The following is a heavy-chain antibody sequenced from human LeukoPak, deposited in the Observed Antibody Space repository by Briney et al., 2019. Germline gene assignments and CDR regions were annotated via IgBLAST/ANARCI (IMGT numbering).Heavy chain of an antibody. J-gene: IGHJ4*02. CDR2: IVPSDSDT. CDR3: ARMEATTQFDY. D-gene: IGHD5-12*01. CDR1: GYSFTSYW. Sequence: GEYLRISCKASGYSFTSYWITWVRQMPGKGLEWMGKIVPSDSDTNYSPSFRGHVTISADKSISTAYLQWSSLKASDTAIYYCARMEATTQFDYWGQGTLVTVSS. V-gene: IGHV5-10-1*01.